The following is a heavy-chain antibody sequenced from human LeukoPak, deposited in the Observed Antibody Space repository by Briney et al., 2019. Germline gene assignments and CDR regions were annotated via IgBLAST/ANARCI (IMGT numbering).Heavy chain of an antibody. Sequence: GGSLRLSCAASGFTFSSYAMSWVRHAPGEGLEWVSAIRGSGGSTYYADSVKGRFTISRDNSKNTLYLQMNSLRAEDTAVYYCAKEGSSSWYFHRGGDFDYWGQGTLVTVSS. CDR2: IRGSGGST. V-gene: IGHV3-23*01. CDR3: AKEGSSSWYFHRGGDFDY. D-gene: IGHD6-13*01. CDR1: GFTFSSYA. J-gene: IGHJ4*02.